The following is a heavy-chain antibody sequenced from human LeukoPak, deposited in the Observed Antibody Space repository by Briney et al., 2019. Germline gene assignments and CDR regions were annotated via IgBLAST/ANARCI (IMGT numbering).Heavy chain of an antibody. J-gene: IGHJ4*02. CDR3: ARGPALAYCGGDCYPKEFDY. D-gene: IGHD2-21*02. Sequence: GESLKISCKGSGYSFTSYWIGWVRQMPGKGLEWMGIIYPGDSDTRYSPSFQGQVTISADKSISTAYPQWSSLKASDTAMYYCARGPALAYCGGDCYPKEFDYWGQGTLVTVSS. CDR2: IYPGDSDT. CDR1: GYSFTSYW. V-gene: IGHV5-51*01.